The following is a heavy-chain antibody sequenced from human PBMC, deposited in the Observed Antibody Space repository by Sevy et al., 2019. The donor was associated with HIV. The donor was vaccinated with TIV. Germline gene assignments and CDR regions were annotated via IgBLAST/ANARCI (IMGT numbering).Heavy chain of an antibody. Sequence: GGSLRLSCAASGFSFTSYSMNWVRQAPGKELEWVSYISSSSSTIYYADSVKGRFTISRDNAKNSLFLLMNSLRAEDTAVYYCARDQPRNSGFDYWGQGTLVTVSS. J-gene: IGHJ4*02. CDR1: GFSFTSYS. CDR3: ARDQPRNSGFDY. CDR2: ISSSSSTI. V-gene: IGHV3-48*01. D-gene: IGHD1-26*01.